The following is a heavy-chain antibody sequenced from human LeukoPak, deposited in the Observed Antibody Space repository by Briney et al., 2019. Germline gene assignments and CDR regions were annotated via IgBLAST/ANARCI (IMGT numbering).Heavy chain of an antibody. CDR2: SYYSGST. Sequence: SETLSLTCTVSGGSISSYYWSWIRQPPGKGLEWIGYSYYSGSTNYNPSLKSRVTISVDTSKNQFSLKLSSVTAADTAVYYCAREVGLATITGDAFDIWGQGTMVTVSS. CDR3: AREVGLATITGDAFDI. V-gene: IGHV4-59*01. J-gene: IGHJ3*02. CDR1: GGSISSYY. D-gene: IGHD5-24*01.